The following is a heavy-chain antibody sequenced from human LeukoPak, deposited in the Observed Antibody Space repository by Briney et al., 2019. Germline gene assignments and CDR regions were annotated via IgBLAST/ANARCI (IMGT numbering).Heavy chain of an antibody. D-gene: IGHD5-24*01. J-gene: IGHJ4*02. CDR2: IYYSGST. CDR3: ARHRSKWLQSSFDY. V-gene: IGHV4-59*08. CDR1: GGSISSYY. Sequence: SETLSLTCTASGGSISSYYWSWIRQPPGKGLEWIGYIYYSGSTNYNPSLKSRVTISVDTSKNQFSLKLNSVTAADTAVYYCARHRSKWLQSSFDYWGQGTLVTVSS.